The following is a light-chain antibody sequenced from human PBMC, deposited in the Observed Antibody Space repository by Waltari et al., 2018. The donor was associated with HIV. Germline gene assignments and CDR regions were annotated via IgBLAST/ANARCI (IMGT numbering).Light chain of an antibody. CDR3: QRYGGYSYA. V-gene: IGKV1-5*03. CDR2: MAS. J-gene: IGKJ2*01. CDR1: QTISRW. Sequence: DIQMTQSPSTLSASVGDRVTFTCRANQTISRWLAWYQHKPGKAPKLLIYMASSLEIGVPSRFSGSGSGTEFSLTISSLQPDDFATYYCQRYGGYSYAFGQGTRLEIK.